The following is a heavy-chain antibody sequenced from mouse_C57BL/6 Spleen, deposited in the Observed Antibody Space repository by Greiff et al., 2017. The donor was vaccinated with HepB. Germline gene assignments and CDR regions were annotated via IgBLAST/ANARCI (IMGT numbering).Heavy chain of an antibody. CDR2: INYDGSST. CDR1: GFTFSDYY. D-gene: IGHD1-1*01. J-gene: IGHJ2*01. Sequence: EVKVVESEGGLVQPGSSMKLSCTASGFTFSDYYMAWVRQVPEKGLEWVANINYDGSSTYYLDSLKSRFIISRDNAKNILYLQMSSLKSEDIATYYCARDRYGTYYFDYWGQGTTLTVSS. V-gene: IGHV5-16*01. CDR3: ARDRYGTYYFDY.